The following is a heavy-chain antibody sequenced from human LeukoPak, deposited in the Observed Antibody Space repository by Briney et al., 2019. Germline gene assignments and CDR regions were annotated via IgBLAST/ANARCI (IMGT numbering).Heavy chain of an antibody. CDR1: GFTFSSYA. D-gene: IGHD3-9*01. CDR2: ISGSGGST. CDR3: AKTPSYYYDILTGYYFDY. J-gene: IGHJ4*02. Sequence: PGGSLRLSCAASGFTFSSYAMSWVRQAPGKGLEWVSAISGSGGSTYYADSVKGRFTISRDNSKNTLYLQMNSLRAEDTAVYYCAKTPSYYYDILTGYYFDYWGQGTLVTVSS. V-gene: IGHV3-23*01.